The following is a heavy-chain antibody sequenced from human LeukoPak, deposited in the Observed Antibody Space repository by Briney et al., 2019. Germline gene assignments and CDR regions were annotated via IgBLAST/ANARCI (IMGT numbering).Heavy chain of an antibody. V-gene: IGHV1-69*04. CDR1: GGTFSSDA. Sequence: SVKVSCKPSGGTFSSDAISWVRQAPGQGLEWMGRIILILGIANSAQKFQGRVTITADKSTSTGYMELSSLRSEDTAVYYCASSVNGAAAGKWFDPWGQGTLVTVSS. J-gene: IGHJ5*02. CDR3: ASSVNGAAAGKWFDP. D-gene: IGHD6-13*01. CDR2: IILILGIA.